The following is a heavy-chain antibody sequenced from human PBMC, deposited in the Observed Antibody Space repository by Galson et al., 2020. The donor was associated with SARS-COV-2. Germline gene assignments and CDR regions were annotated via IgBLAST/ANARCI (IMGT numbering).Heavy chain of an antibody. CDR3: ATVVDQLGYYDMDV. D-gene: IGHD2-2*01. J-gene: IGHJ6*03. Sequence: GGSLRLSCAASGFTFDDYAMHWVRQAPGKGLEWVSGISWNSGSIGYADSVKGRFTISRDNAKNSLYLQMNSLRAEDTALYYCATVVDQLGYYDMDVWGKGTTVTVSS. CDR1: GFTFDDYA. V-gene: IGHV3-9*01. CDR2: ISWNSGSI.